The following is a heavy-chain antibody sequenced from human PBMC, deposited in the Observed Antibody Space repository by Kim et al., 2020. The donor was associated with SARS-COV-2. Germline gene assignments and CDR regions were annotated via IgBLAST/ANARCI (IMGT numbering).Heavy chain of an antibody. V-gene: IGHV5-10-1*01. CDR2: IDPSDSYT. Sequence: GESLKISCKGSGYSFTSYWISWVRQMPGKGLEWMGRIDPSDSYTNYSPSFQGHVTISADKSISTAYLQWSSLKASDTAMYYCARRILRFLSYYYYGMDVWGQGTTVTVSS. J-gene: IGHJ6*02. CDR1: GYSFTSYW. D-gene: IGHD3-3*01. CDR3: ARRILRFLSYYYYGMDV.